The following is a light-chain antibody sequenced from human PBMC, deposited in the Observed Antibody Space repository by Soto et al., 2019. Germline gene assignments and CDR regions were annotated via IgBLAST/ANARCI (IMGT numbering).Light chain of an antibody. J-gene: IGLJ3*02. CDR2: DTS. CDR1: TGVVTSGHY. V-gene: IGLV7-46*01. CDR3: LLVYGDTWV. Sequence: QAVVTQEPSLTVSPGETVTLTCGSITGVVTSGHYPYWFQQKPGQAPRTLIYDTSNKHSWTPARFSGSLLGGKAALTLSGARHEDEADYYCLLVYGDTWVFGGGTKVTVL.